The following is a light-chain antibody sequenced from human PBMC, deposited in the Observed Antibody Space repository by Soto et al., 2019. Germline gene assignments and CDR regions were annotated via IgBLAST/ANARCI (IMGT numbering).Light chain of an antibody. J-gene: IGKJ3*01. CDR1: QSISSY. Sequence: DIQMTQSPSSLSASVGDRVTLTCRASQSISSYLQWYQQKPGKTPKLLIYAASSLQSWVPARFSGSGSGTDFTLTSSSLQPEDFATYYCQPSDSTPRTFGPGTKVDIK. CDR3: QPSDSTPRT. CDR2: AAS. V-gene: IGKV1-39*01.